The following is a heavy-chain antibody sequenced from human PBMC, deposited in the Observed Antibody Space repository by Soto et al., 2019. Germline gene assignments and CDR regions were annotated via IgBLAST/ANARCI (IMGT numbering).Heavy chain of an antibody. CDR2: ISYDGSNK. J-gene: IGHJ4*02. Sequence: GGSLRLSCAASGFTFSSYGMHWVRQAPGKGLEWVAVISYDGSNKYYADSVKGRFTISRDNSKNTLYLQMNSLRAEDTAVYYCAKGSFLEWLLIDYWGKGTLVTVSS. CDR3: AKGSFLEWLLIDY. CDR1: GFTFSSYG. D-gene: IGHD3-3*01. V-gene: IGHV3-30*18.